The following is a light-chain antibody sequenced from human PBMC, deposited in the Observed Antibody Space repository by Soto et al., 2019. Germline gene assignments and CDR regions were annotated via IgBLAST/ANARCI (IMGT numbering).Light chain of an antibody. J-gene: IGKJ5*01. V-gene: IGKV3-20*01. Sequence: EIVLTQSPGTMSRSPGERATLSCRASQSVSNNYLAWYQQKPGQAPRLLSYGASTRATGIPDRFSGSGSGTDFTLTISRLEPEDSAVYYCQQYGSSPTWTFGQGTRLE. CDR1: QSVSNNY. CDR3: QQYGSSPTWT. CDR2: GAS.